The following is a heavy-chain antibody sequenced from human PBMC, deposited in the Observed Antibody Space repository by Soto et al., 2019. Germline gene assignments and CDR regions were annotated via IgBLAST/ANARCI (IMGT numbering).Heavy chain of an antibody. D-gene: IGHD6-19*01. V-gene: IGHV3-23*01. CDR2: ISGSGGST. Sequence: GGSLRLSCAASGFTFSSYAMSWVRQAPGKGLEWVSAISGSGGSTYYADSVKGRFTISRDNSKNTLYLQMNSLRAEDTAVYYCAKPIRSGWSPTIDYWGQGTLVTVSS. CDR3: AKPIRSGWSPTIDY. CDR1: GFTFSSYA. J-gene: IGHJ4*02.